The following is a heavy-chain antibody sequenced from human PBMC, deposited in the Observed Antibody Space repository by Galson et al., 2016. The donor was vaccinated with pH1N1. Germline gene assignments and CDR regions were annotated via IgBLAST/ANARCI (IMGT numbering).Heavy chain of an antibody. Sequence: SLRLSCAASGFIFTTHAMDWVRQAPGKGLEWVTFINPDGNVKWYADSVKGRFTISRDTSKNTLFLQMNSLRPEDTAVYYCATGGDYAFLHWGQGALVTVSS. CDR3: ATGGDYAFLH. CDR1: GFIFTTHA. V-gene: IGHV3-30*02. J-gene: IGHJ4*02. CDR2: INPDGNVK. D-gene: IGHD3-3*01.